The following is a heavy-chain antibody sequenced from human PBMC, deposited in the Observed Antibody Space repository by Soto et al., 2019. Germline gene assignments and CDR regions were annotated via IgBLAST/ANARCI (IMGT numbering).Heavy chain of an antibody. CDR1: RFTVSTND. CDR2: IYSGGST. CDR3: ATSRCCPSNTGLFEH. J-gene: IGHJ4*02. V-gene: IGHV3-66*01. Sequence: EVQLVESGGGSVQPGGSLRLSCAASRFTVSTNDMYWVRQAPGKGLEWVSAIYSGGSTYYADSAKGRFTISRDNSKNTLYLQMNGLTVGDTAVYYCATSRCCPSNTGLFEHWGQGTLVTVSS. D-gene: IGHD2-8*02.